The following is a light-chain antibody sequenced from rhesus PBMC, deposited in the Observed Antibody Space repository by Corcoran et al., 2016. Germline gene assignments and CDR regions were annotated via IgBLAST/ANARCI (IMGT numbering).Light chain of an antibody. CDR2: YAN. V-gene: IGKV1-32*01. CDR3: QQYNNLPWT. CDR1: QGISSY. J-gene: IGKJ1*01. Sequence: DIQMTQSPSSLSASVGDRVTITCRASQGISSYLNWYQQKPGKAPKLLIHYANRLESGVPSRFSGSGSGTEFTLTISSLQPEEFATYYCQQYNNLPWTFGQGTKVEIK.